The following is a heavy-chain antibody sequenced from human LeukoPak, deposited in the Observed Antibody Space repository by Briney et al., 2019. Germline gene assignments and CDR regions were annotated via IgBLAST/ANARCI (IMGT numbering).Heavy chain of an antibody. CDR3: ARGPGAGGYSD. CDR1: GDPFTSYG. J-gene: IGHJ4*02. CDR2: IIPIFGTA. V-gene: IGHV1-69*13. D-gene: IGHD2-15*01. Sequence: GASVKVSCKASGDPFTSYGISWVRQAPGQGLEWMGGIIPIFGTANYAQKFQGRVTITADESTSTAYMELSSLRSEDTAVYYCARGPGAGGYSDWGQGTLVTVS.